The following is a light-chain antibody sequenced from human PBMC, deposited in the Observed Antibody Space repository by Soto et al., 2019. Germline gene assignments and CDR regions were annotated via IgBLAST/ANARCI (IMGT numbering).Light chain of an antibody. Sequence: QSVLTQPPSVSGAPGQRVTISCTGSSSNIGAGYDVHWYQQLPGTAPKLLIYGNSNRPSGVPDRFSGAESGTSASLAITGLLAEDEDDYVCQSYVSRLGGPVFGEGTKRPVL. CDR1: SSNIGAGYD. J-gene: IGLJ3*02. V-gene: IGLV1-40*01. CDR2: GNS. CDR3: QSYVSRLGGPV.